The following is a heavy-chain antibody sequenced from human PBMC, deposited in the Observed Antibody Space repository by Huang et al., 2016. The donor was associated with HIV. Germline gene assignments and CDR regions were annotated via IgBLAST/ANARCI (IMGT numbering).Heavy chain of an antibody. CDR1: GFTFSSYW. CDR2: INGVGSST. D-gene: IGHD7-27*01. Sequence: EVPLVDFGGGLVQPGGSLRLSCAASGFTFSSYWMHWVRQAPGKGPVWVSRINGVGSSTNYADSVKGRFSISRTNAKNTLYVQVNSLRAEDTAVYYCARGTRLTGLWYFDLWGRGTLVIVSS. J-gene: IGHJ2*01. CDR3: ARGTRLTGLWYFDL. V-gene: IGHV3-74*01.